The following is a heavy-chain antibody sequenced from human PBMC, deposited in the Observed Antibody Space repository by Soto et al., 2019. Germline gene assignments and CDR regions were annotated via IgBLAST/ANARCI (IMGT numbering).Heavy chain of an antibody. D-gene: IGHD3-22*01. CDR2: ISAYNGNT. V-gene: IGHV1-18*01. J-gene: IGHJ4*02. CDR1: GYTFTSYG. Sequence: ASVKVSCKASGYTFTSYGMSWVRQAPGQGLEWMGWISAYNGNTNYAQKLQGRVTMTTDTSTSTAYMELRSLRSDDTAVYYCARVEYYYDSSGYYVDYWGQGTLVTVSS. CDR3: ARVEYYYDSSGYYVDY.